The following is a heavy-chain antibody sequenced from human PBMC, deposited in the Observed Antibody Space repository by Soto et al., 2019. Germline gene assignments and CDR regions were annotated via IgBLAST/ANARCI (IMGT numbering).Heavy chain of an antibody. D-gene: IGHD5-12*01. V-gene: IGHV3-30*03. Sequence: PGGSLRLSCAASGFTFSSYAMHWARQAPGKGLEWVTVISIRGGDEYYAESVRGRFTISRDDSKNTLYLQMDSLRVEDTAVYYCARGTIVARQHLDYWGQGTLVNVSS. CDR2: ISIRGGDE. J-gene: IGHJ4*02. CDR1: GFTFSSYA. CDR3: ARGTIVARQHLDY.